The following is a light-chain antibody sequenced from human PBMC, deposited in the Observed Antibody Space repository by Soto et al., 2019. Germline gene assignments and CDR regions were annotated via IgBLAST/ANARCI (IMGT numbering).Light chain of an antibody. CDR3: SSYTSGSTPFV. Sequence: QSVLTQPASVSGSPGQSITISCTGTSSDVGNYIYVSWYQQHPGKAPKLIIYEVSNRPSGVSNRFSASKSGNKASLTISGLQADDEADYYCSSYTSGSTPFVFGTGTKVTVL. CDR1: SSDVGNYIY. CDR2: EVS. J-gene: IGLJ1*01. V-gene: IGLV2-14*01.